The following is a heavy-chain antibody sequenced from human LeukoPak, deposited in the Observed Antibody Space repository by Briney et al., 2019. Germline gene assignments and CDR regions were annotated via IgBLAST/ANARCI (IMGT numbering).Heavy chain of an antibody. V-gene: IGHV3-30*02. D-gene: IGHD2-2*01. CDR1: GFTFSTYG. CDR3: ANHFACGNTNCPPFDS. Sequence: GGSLRLSCAASGFTFSTYGMLWVRQAPGQGPEWVALIRYDGSNKYYADSVRGRFTISRDNSKNTLYLQMNSLRAEDTAVYYCANHFACGNTNCPPFDSWGQGTLVTVSS. CDR2: IRYDGSNK. J-gene: IGHJ4*02.